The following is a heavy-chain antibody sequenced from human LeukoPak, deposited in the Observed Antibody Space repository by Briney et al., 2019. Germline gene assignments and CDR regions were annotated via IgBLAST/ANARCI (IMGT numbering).Heavy chain of an antibody. V-gene: IGHV1-2*02. J-gene: IGHJ4*02. CDR3: ARDYYDSSGRLDY. CDR2: INPNGGGT. Sequence: GASVKVSCKASGYTFTSYYMHWVRQAPGQGLEWMGWINPNGGGTNYAQKFQGRVTMTRDTSISTAYMELSRLRSDDTAVYYCARDYYDSSGRLDYWGQGTLVTVSS. D-gene: IGHD3-22*01. CDR1: GYTFTSYY.